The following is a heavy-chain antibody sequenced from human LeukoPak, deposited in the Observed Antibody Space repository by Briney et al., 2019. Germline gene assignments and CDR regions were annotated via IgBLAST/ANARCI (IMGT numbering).Heavy chain of an antibody. CDR1: GFIFSHYG. J-gene: IGHJ6*03. D-gene: IGHD3-22*01. Sequence: GRSLRLSCAASGFIFSHYGMHWVRQAPGKGLEWVAVIWSDGSNRFYADSVKGRFTISRDTAKNSLFLQMNSLRAEDAAIYYCARDYFDSSDYPQTYYYYYMDVWGKGTTVTVSS. CDR3: ARDYFDSSDYPQTYYYYYMDV. V-gene: IGHV3-33*01. CDR2: IWSDGSNR.